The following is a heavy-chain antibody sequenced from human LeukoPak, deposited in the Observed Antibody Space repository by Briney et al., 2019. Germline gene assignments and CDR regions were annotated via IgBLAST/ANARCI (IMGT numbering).Heavy chain of an antibody. CDR1: GGSFSGYY. V-gene: IGHV4-34*01. D-gene: IGHD5-18*01. CDR2: INHSGST. Sequence: PSETLCLTCAVYGGSFSGYYWSWIRQPPGKGLEWIGEINHSGSTNYNPSLKSRVTISVDTSKNQFSLKLSSVTAADTAVYYCARGRYGYSWFDPWGQGTLVTVSS. CDR3: ARGRYGYSWFDP. J-gene: IGHJ5*02.